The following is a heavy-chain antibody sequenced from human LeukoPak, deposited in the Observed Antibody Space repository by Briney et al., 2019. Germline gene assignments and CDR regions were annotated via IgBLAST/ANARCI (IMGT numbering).Heavy chain of an antibody. CDR1: GFTFSSYS. CDR2: ISSSSSTI. CDR3: ARDNGIAAGQYDMDV. D-gene: IGHD6-13*01. Sequence: GGSLRLSCAASGFTFSSYSMNWVRQAPGKGLEWVSYISSSSSTIYYADSVKGRFTISRDNAKNSLYLQMNSLRAEDTAVYYCARDNGIAAGQYDMDVWGQGTTVTVSS. J-gene: IGHJ6*02. V-gene: IGHV3-48*04.